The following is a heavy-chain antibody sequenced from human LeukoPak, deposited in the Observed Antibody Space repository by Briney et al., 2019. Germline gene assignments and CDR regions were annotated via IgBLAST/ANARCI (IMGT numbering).Heavy chain of an antibody. D-gene: IGHD3-22*01. CDR3: ARGGYYYDSSGYYSHAFDI. CDR1: GGSFSDYY. J-gene: IGHJ3*02. V-gene: IGHV4-34*01. Sequence: SETLSLTCTVYGGSFSDYYRSWIRQPPGKGLEWIGEINDSGDTNCNPSLKSRVTISVDTSKNQFSLKLSSVTAADTAVYYCARGGYYYDSSGYYSHAFDIWGQGTMVTVSS. CDR2: INDSGDT.